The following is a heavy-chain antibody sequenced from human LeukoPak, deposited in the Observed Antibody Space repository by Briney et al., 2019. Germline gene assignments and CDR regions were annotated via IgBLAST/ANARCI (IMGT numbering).Heavy chain of an antibody. J-gene: IGHJ5*02. CDR3: AREVGSGYDSNWFDP. CDR2: IYHSGST. V-gene: IGHV4-30-2*01. Sequence: SQTLSLTCAVSGGSISSGGYSWSWLRQPPGKGLEWIGYIYHSGSTYYNPSLKSRVTISVDRSKNQFSLKLSSVTAADTAVYYCAREVGSGYDSNWFDPWGQGTLVTVSS. D-gene: IGHD5-12*01. CDR1: GGSISSGGYS.